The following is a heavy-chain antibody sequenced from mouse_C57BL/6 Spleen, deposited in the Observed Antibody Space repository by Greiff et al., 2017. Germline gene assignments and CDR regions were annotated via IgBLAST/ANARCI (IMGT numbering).Heavy chain of an antibody. CDR3: ARGGYYGNWGY. CDR1: GYAFSSYW. J-gene: IGHJ2*01. CDR2: IYPGDGDT. V-gene: IGHV1-80*01. Sequence: VQLQESGAELVKPGASVKISCKASGYAFSSYWMNWVKQRPGKGLEWIGQIYPGDGDTNYNGKFKGKATLTADKSSSTAYMQLSSLTSEDSAVYFCARGGYYGNWGYWGQGTTLTVSS. D-gene: IGHD2-1*01.